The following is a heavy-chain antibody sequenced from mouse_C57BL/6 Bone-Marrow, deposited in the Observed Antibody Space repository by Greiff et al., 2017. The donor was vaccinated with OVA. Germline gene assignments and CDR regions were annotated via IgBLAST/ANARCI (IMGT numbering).Heavy chain of an antibody. Sequence: DVQLVESEGGLVQPGSSMKLSCTASGFAFSDYYMAWVRQVPEKGLEWVANINYDGSSTYYLDSLKSRFIISRDNAKNILYLQMSSLKSEDTATYYCARDRVFDYWGQGTTLTVSS. V-gene: IGHV5-16*01. CDR2: INYDGSST. J-gene: IGHJ2*01. CDR3: ARDRVFDY. CDR1: GFAFSDYY.